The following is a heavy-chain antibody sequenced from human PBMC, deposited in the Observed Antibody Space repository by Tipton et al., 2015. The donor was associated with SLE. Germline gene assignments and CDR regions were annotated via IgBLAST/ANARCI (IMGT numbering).Heavy chain of an antibody. V-gene: IGHV4-61*02. Sequence: TLSLTCTVSSASISSGSYYWSWIRQPAGKGLEWIGRIYTSGSTNYNPSLKSRVTISVDTSKNHFSLNLSSVTAADTAVYYCAREEGQWDAFDIWGQGTMVTVSS. CDR3: AREEGQWDAFDI. CDR2: IYTSGST. D-gene: IGHD6-19*01. CDR1: SASISSGSYY. J-gene: IGHJ3*02.